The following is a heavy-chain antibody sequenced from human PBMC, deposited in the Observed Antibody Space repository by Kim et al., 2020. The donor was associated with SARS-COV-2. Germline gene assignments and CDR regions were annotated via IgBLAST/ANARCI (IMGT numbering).Heavy chain of an antibody. CDR3: AKEPSPDFWSGYYLYFFDS. J-gene: IGHJ4*02. CDR1: GFTFTSYG. Sequence: GGSLRLSCAASGFTFTSYGMHWVRQTPGKGLEWLAAISYDGNNKYYADSVKGRLTISRDNSKKTVFLQVDSLRAEDTAVYYCAKEPSPDFWSGYYLYFFDSWGRGALVTVSS. D-gene: IGHD3-3*01. V-gene: IGHV3-30*18. CDR2: ISYDGNNK.